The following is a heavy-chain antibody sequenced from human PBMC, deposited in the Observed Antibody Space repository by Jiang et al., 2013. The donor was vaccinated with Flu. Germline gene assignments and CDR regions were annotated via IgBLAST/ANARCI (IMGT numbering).Heavy chain of an antibody. CDR2: ISWNSGSI. Sequence: SGGGLVQPGRSLRLSCAASGFTFDDYAMHWVRQAPGKGPEWVSGISWNSGSIGYADSVKGRFTISRDNAKNSLYLQMNSLRAEDTALYYCAKDSSKWLVPDFDYWGQGTLVTVSS. J-gene: IGHJ4*02. D-gene: IGHD6-19*01. V-gene: IGHV3-9*01. CDR1: GFTFDDYA. CDR3: AKDSSKWLVPDFDY.